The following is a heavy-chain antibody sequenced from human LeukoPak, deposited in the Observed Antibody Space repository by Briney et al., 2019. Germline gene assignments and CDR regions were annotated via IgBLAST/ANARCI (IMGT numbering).Heavy chain of an antibody. CDR2: IYYSGST. J-gene: IGHJ4*02. D-gene: IGHD2/OR15-2a*01. CDR1: GGSISSGDYY. CDR3: AREENSRDY. V-gene: IGHV4-30-4*01. Sequence: SSETQSLTCTVSGGSISSGDYYWSWIRQPPGKGLEWIGYIYYSGSTYYNPSLKSRVTISVDTSKNQFSLKLSSVTAADTAVYYCAREENSRDYWGQGTLVTVSS.